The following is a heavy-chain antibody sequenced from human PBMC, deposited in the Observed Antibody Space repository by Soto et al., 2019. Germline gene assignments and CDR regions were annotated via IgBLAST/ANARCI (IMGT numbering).Heavy chain of an antibody. CDR2: IKQDGSEK. D-gene: IGHD3-10*01. CDR1: GFTFSSYW. Sequence: GGSLRHSCEASGFTFSSYWMSWVRQAPGKGLEWVANIKQDGSEKYYVDSVKGRFTISRDNAKNSLYLQMNRLRAEDTDVYYGARDAGFGYYYGMDVWGQGTTVTVSS. V-gene: IGHV3-7*01. J-gene: IGHJ6*02. CDR3: ARDAGFGYYYGMDV.